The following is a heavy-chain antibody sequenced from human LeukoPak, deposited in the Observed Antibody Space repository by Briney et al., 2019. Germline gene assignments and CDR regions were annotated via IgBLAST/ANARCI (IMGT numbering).Heavy chain of an antibody. D-gene: IGHD2-21*02. CDR1: GFTVTGNY. Sequence: GGSLRLSCAVSGFTVTGNYMSWVRQAPGEGLEWVSVIYSSGSTYYADSVKGRFTISRDSSKSTLYLQMNSLRAEDTAVYHCARGGGAFCGNDCYRNFDYWGQGTLVTVSS. CDR2: IYSSGST. V-gene: IGHV3-66*01. J-gene: IGHJ4*02. CDR3: ARGGGAFCGNDCYRNFDY.